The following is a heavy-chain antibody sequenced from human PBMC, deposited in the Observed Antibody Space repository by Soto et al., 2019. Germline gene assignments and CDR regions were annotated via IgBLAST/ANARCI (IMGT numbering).Heavy chain of an antibody. CDR2: ISSSGSTI. V-gene: IGHV3-48*03. D-gene: IGHD2-15*01. Sequence: PGWSLRLSCAACVFTFSSYEMNWVRQPPGKGLEWVSYISSSGSTIYYADSVKGRFTISRDNAKNSLYLQMNSLRAEDTVVYYCARDGKVVVAAICSNALDYWGQGTLVTVSS. J-gene: IGHJ4*02. CDR3: ARDGKVVVAAICSNALDY. CDR1: VFTFSSYE.